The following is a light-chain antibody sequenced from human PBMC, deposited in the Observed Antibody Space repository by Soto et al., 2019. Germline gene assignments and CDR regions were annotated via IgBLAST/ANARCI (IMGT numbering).Light chain of an antibody. CDR2: CAT. V-gene: IGKV3-20*01. CDR3: QQYGRLPRT. CDR1: QSVISSY. Sequence: IVLTQSPGTLSLSPGERATLSCRASQSVISSYVACYQQKPGQAPRLLIYCATNRATGIPDRFSGSGSGIDFSLTISRLAPVDLAVYYCQQYGRLPRTFGQGTKVEIK. J-gene: IGKJ1*01.